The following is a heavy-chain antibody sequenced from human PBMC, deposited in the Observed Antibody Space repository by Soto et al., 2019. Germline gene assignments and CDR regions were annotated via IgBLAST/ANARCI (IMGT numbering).Heavy chain of an antibody. Sequence: EVQLVESGGDLVQPGGSLRLSFAASGFTFSNYWMSWVRQAPGKGLEWVANIKKDGSEKYYVGSVRGRFTISRDNAKNSLYLEMNSLRAEDTAVYYCARDTGYNSGWGSWGQGTLVTVSS. CDR1: GFTFSNYW. D-gene: IGHD6-19*01. V-gene: IGHV3-7*04. CDR3: ARDTGYNSGWGS. CDR2: IKKDGSEK. J-gene: IGHJ5*02.